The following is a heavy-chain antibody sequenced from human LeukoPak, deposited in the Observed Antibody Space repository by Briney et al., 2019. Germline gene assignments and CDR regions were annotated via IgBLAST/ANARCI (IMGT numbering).Heavy chain of an antibody. V-gene: IGHV4-4*07. J-gene: IGHJ4*02. CDR2: IYTSGST. D-gene: IGHD6-13*01. CDR3: ARGRRQLVRSWGY. Sequence: PSETLSLPCTVSGGSTSTYYWSWIRQPAGKGLEWIGRIYTSGSTNYNPSLKSRVTMSVDTSKNQFSLKLSSVTAADTAVYYCARGRRQLVRSWGYWGREPWSPSPQ. CDR1: GGSTSTYY.